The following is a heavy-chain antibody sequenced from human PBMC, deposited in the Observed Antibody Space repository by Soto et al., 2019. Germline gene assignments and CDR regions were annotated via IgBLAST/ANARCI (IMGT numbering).Heavy chain of an antibody. CDR2: ISGSGGST. CDR1: GFTFSSYA. CDR3: AKPIFGVVITYYFDY. V-gene: IGHV3-23*01. Sequence: GGSLRLSCAASGFTFSSYAMSWVRQAPGKGLEWVSAISGSGGSTYYADSVKGRFTISRDNSKNTLYLQMNSLRAEDTAVYYCAKPIFGVVITYYFDYWGQGTLVTVSS. J-gene: IGHJ4*02. D-gene: IGHD3-3*01.